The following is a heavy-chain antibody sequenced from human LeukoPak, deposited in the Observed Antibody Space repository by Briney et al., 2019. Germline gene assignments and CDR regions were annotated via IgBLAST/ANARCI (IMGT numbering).Heavy chain of an antibody. J-gene: IGHJ6*02. Sequence: SETLSLTCAVYGGSFSGYYWSWIRQPPGKGLEWIGEINHSGSTNYNPFLKSRVTISVDTSKNQFSLKLSSVTAADTAVYYCASLVVVVPAAMSALSYYYGMDVWGQGTTVTVSS. CDR3: ASLVVVVPAAMSALSYYYGMDV. V-gene: IGHV4-34*01. CDR1: GGSFSGYY. D-gene: IGHD2-2*01. CDR2: INHSGST.